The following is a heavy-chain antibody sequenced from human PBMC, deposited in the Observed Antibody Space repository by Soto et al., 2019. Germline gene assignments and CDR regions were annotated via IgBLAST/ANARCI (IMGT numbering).Heavy chain of an antibody. V-gene: IGHV1-69*01. J-gene: IGHJ3*01. D-gene: IGHD3-10*01. CDR1: GGTSSDYA. CDR3: AGSFKYGSGTFDALDV. Sequence: QVLLVQSGTEVKKPGSSVKVSCQASGGTSSDYALTWVRQAPGQGLEWMGGFIPIFGTANYAQRFQGRVSITADESSSTAYMELSSLKSEDTAVYYCAGSFKYGSGTFDALDVWGHGTMVMVSS. CDR2: FIPIFGTA.